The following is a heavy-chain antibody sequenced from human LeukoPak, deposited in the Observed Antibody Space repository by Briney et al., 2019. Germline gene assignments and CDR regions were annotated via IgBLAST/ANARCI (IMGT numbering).Heavy chain of an antibody. V-gene: IGHV3-48*03. Sequence: QPGGSLRLSCAASGFTLSSYEMKGVRQAQGKGGEWVSYIISSGSTIYYADSVKGRFTISRDNAKNSLYLQMNSLRAEDTAVYYCAELGITMIGGVWGKGTTVTISS. D-gene: IGHD3-10*02. CDR1: GFTLSSYE. CDR3: AELGITMIGGV. J-gene: IGHJ6*04. CDR2: IISSGSTI.